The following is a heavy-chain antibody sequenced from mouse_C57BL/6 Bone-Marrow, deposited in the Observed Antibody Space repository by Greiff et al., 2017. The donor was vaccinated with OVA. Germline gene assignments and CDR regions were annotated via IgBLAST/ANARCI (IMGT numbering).Heavy chain of an antibody. V-gene: IGHV5-6*01. D-gene: IGHD2-4*01. J-gene: IGHJ2*01. CDR1: GFTFSSYG. CDR2: ISSGGSYT. CDR3: ASPAYYDYDGDYFDY. Sequence: EVQGVESGGDLVKPGGSLKLSCAASGFTFSSYGMSWVRQTPDKRLEWVATISSGGSYTYYPDSVKGRFTISRDNAKNTLYLQMSSLKSEDTAMYYCASPAYYDYDGDYFDYWGQGTTLTVSS.